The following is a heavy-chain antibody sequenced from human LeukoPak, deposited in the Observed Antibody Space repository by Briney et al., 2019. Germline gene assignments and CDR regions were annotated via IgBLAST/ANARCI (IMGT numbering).Heavy chain of an antibody. D-gene: IGHD3-22*01. Sequence: ASVKVSCKASGGTFSSHEISWVRQATGQGLEWMGWINPNSGRAGCVQKFQGRVNITRDTSISTAYMELSSLRSEDTAVYYCVRVYHDGSFESGNWFDPWGQGTLVTVSS. CDR2: INPNSGRA. J-gene: IGHJ5*02. CDR3: VRVYHDGSFESGNWFDP. CDR1: GGTFSSHE. V-gene: IGHV1-8*01.